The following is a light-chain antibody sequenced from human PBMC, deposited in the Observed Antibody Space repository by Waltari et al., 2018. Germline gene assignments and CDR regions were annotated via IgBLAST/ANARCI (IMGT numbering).Light chain of an antibody. Sequence: ELVLTQSPGTLSLSPGERATLSCRASQSVSKYLTLYQQRPGHAPMLLIYAASTRATGIPDRFSGSGYGTDFSLIISRLEPEDFAVYYCQNHERLPATFGQGTKVEIK. CDR2: AAS. CDR3: QNHERLPAT. V-gene: IGKV3-20*01. J-gene: IGKJ1*01. CDR1: QSVSKY.